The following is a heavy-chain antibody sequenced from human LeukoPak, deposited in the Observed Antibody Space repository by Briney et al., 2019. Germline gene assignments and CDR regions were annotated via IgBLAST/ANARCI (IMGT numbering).Heavy chain of an antibody. Sequence: GGSLRLSCAASGFTFDDYGMSWVRQAPGKGLEWVSGINWNGGSTGYADSVKGRFTISRDNAKNSLYLQMNSLRAEDTAVYYCAKTRGYCSGGACYSDYWGQGTLVTVSS. D-gene: IGHD2-15*01. J-gene: IGHJ4*02. V-gene: IGHV3-20*04. CDR1: GFTFDDYG. CDR2: INWNGGST. CDR3: AKTRGYCSGGACYSDY.